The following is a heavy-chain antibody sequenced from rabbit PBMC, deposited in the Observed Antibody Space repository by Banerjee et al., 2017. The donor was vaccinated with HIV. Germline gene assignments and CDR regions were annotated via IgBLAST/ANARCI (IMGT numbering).Heavy chain of an antibody. J-gene: IGHJ4*01. Sequence: QSLEESGGDLVKPGASLTLTCTASGFSFSSGYYMCWVRQAPGKGLEWIGCIGTGSGSTYYASWAQGRFTITKASSTTVTLQMTSLTAADTATYFCARGVHYDGGGLALWGPGTLVTVS. CDR2: IGTGSGST. CDR1: GFSFSSGYY. D-gene: IGHD8-1*01. CDR3: ARGVHYDGGGLAL. V-gene: IGHV1S40*01.